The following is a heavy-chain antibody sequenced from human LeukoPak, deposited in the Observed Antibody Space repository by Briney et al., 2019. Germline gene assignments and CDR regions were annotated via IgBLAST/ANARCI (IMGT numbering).Heavy chain of an antibody. D-gene: IGHD3-22*01. V-gene: IGHV4-39*02. CDR2: IYYTGRT. J-gene: IGHJ4*02. Sequence: PSETLSLTCTVSGDSFSRNTYSWGWIHQPPGKGLQWIGSIYYTGRTFYNPSLKSRVTISVDTSKNQFSLKLSSVTAADTAVYYCVRDHDSGPPFDYWGQGTLVTVSS. CDR1: GDSFSRNTYS. CDR3: VRDHDSGPPFDY.